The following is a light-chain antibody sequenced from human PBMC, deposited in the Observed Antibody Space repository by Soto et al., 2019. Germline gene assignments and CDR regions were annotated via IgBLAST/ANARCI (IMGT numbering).Light chain of an antibody. CDR3: QQSYSTPLA. Sequence: DIQMTQSASSLSASAGDSVTITCRASQSISSYLNWYQQKPGKAPKLLIYAASILQSGVPSRFSGSGSGTDFTLTISSLQPEDFATYYCQQSYSTPLAFGPGTKVDIK. CDR2: AAS. J-gene: IGKJ3*01. CDR1: QSISSY. V-gene: IGKV1-39*01.